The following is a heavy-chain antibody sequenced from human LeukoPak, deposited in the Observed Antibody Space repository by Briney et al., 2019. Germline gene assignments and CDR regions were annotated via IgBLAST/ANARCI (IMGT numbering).Heavy chain of an antibody. CDR3: AKVSQIQLWTYLFDY. D-gene: IGHD5-18*01. V-gene: IGHV3-74*01. J-gene: IGHJ4*02. CDR2: INSDGSST. CDR1: GFTFSSYA. Sequence: GGSLRLSCAASGFTFSSYAMHWVRQAPGKGLVWVSRINSDGSSTSYADSVKGRFTISRDNAKNTLYLQMNSLRAEDTAVYYCAKVSQIQLWTYLFDYWGQGTLVTVSS.